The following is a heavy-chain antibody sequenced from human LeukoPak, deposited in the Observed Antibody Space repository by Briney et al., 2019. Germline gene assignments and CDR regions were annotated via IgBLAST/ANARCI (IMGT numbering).Heavy chain of an antibody. CDR3: ARGSLKAVVAATGYRYWFDP. CDR1: GGSFSGYY. CDR2: INHSGST. D-gene: IGHD2-15*01. Sequence: SETLSLTCAVYGGSFSGYYWSWIRQPPGKGLEWIGEINHSGSTNYNPSLKSRVTISVDTSKNQFSLKLSSVTAADTAVYYCARGSLKAVVAATGYRYWFDPWGQGTLATVSS. J-gene: IGHJ5*02. V-gene: IGHV4-34*01.